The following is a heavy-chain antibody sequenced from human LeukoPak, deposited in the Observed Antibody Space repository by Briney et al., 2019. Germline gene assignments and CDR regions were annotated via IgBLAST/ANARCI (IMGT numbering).Heavy chain of an antibody. CDR3: AKDSAKKYDDY. CDR1: GFTFSSYA. V-gene: IGHV3-23*01. J-gene: IGHJ4*02. Sequence: GGSLRLSCAASGFTFSSYAMSWVRQAPGKGLEWVPGISGSDGSTNYADSVKGRFTISRENSKNTLYLQMNSLRAEDTAVYYCAKDSAKKYDDYWGQGTLVTVSS. D-gene: IGHD2/OR15-2a*01. CDR2: ISGSDGST.